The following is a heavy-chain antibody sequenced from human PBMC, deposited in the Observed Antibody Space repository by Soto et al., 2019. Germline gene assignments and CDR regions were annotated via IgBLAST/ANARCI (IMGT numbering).Heavy chain of an antibody. V-gene: IGHV1-2*04. D-gene: IGHD2-2*01. J-gene: IGHJ6*02. CDR2: INPNSGGT. CDR1: GYTFTGYY. Sequence: GASVKVSCKASGYTFTGYYMHWVRQAPGQGLEWMGWINPNSGGTNYAQKFQGWVTMTRDTSISTAYMELSRLRSDDTAVYYCARDRVAVVGDHYSYCGMDVRGQGTTVTVS. CDR3: ARDRVAVVGDHYSYCGMDV.